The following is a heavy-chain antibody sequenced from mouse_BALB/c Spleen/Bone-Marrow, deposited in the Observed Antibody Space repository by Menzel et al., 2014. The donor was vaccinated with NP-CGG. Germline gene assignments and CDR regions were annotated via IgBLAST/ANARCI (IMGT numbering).Heavy chain of an antibody. V-gene: IGHV1S81*02. CDR3: ARINGYDY. Sequence: QVHLQQSGAELVKPGASVKLSCKASGYTFTSYWMRWVKQRPGQGLEWIGEMDPNTGRTDYNKKFKSQVSLTVGKSSSTAYMHLSSLTSEDSAVYYCARINGYDYWGQGTTLTVSS. J-gene: IGHJ2*01. D-gene: IGHD2-2*01. CDR2: MDPNTGRT. CDR1: GYTFTSYW.